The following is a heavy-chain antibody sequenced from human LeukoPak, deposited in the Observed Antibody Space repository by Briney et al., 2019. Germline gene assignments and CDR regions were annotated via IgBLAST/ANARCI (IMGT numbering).Heavy chain of an antibody. Sequence: GGSLRLSCVASGFSFNIHGMSWVRQAPGKGLEWVSSVGGGNDIYYADSVKGRFTGSRDDAKSTVYLQMNSLRVEDTAIYFCAKDATRRNGIWDHFDSWGQGTLVTVSS. J-gene: IGHJ4*02. V-gene: IGHV3-23*01. CDR2: VGGGNDI. CDR3: AKDATRRNGIWDHFDS. CDR1: GFSFNIHG. D-gene: IGHD1-1*01.